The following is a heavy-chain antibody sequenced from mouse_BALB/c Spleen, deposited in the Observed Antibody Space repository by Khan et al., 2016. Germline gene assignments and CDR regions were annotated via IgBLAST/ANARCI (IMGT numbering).Heavy chain of an antibody. V-gene: IGHV5-6-5*01. J-gene: IGHJ3*01. Sequence: EVELVESGGGLVKPGGSLKLSCAASGFTFSSYAMSWVRQTPEKRLEWVASISSGGSTYYPDSVKGRFTISRDNARNILYLQMSSLRSEDTAMYYCAREGVIYYGSSYPFAYWGQGTLVTVSA. D-gene: IGHD1-1*01. CDR2: ISSGGST. CDR3: AREGVIYYGSSYPFAY. CDR1: GFTFSSYA.